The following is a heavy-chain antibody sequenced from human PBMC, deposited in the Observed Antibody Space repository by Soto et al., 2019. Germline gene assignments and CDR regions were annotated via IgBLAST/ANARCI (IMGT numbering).Heavy chain of an antibody. V-gene: IGHV1-46*01. J-gene: IGHJ4*02. CDR1: GYTFTSYY. D-gene: IGHD5-12*01. Sequence: QVQLVQSGAEVTKPGASVNVSCKASGYTFTSYYMHWVRQAPGQGLEWMGIINPSGGSTSYAQKFQGRVTMTRDTSTSTVYMELSSLRSEDTAVYYCARAPVEMATTNPFDYWGQGTLVSVSS. CDR2: INPSGGST. CDR3: ARAPVEMATTNPFDY.